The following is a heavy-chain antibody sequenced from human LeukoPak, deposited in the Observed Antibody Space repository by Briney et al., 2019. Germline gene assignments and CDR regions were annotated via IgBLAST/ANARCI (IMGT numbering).Heavy chain of an antibody. Sequence: GGSLRLSCTASGFTFGDYAMSWFRQAPGKGLEWVSVIYSGGSTYYADSVKGRFTISRDNSKNTLYLQMNRLRAEDTAVYYCARDPGRDYNRDSYYFDYWGQGTLVTVSS. CDR3: ARDPGRDYNRDSYYFDY. D-gene: IGHD4-11*01. CDR2: IYSGGST. CDR1: GFTFGDYA. J-gene: IGHJ4*02. V-gene: IGHV3-66*01.